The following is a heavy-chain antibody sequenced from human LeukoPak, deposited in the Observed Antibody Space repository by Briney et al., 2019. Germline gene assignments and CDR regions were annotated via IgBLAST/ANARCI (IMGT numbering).Heavy chain of an antibody. J-gene: IGHJ5*02. CDR3: ARGYSSSWYLNWFDP. D-gene: IGHD6-13*01. Sequence: SETLSLTCTVSGGSISSSTYYWGWFRQPPGKGLEWIGSIYYSGSTYYDPSLKSRVTISVDTSKNQFSLKLSSVTAADTAVYYCARGYSSSWYLNWFDPWGQGTLVTVSS. CDR1: GGSISSSTYY. V-gene: IGHV4-39*07. CDR2: IYYSGST.